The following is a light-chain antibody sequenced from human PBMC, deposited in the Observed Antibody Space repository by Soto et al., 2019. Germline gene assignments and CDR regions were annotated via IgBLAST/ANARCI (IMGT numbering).Light chain of an antibody. CDR1: QSVSTN. CDR2: GAS. CDR3: QQYGSSPWT. J-gene: IGKJ1*01. V-gene: IGKV3-20*01. Sequence: DIVMTQSPDSLAVSLGERATINCKSSQSVSTNLAWYQQKPGQGPRLLIFGASSRATGIPDRFSGSGSGTDFTLTISRLEPEDFGVYYCQQYGSSPWTFGQGTKVDIK.